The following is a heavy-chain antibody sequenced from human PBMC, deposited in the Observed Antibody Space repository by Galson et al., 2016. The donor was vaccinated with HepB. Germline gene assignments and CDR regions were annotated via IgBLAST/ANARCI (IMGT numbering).Heavy chain of an antibody. V-gene: IGHV3-30*18. CDR3: AKEASDYCSDGICFYYGMGV. Sequence: SLRLSCAASGFTFGSYGMHWVRQAPGEGLEWVAVISYVGSRQYYADSVRGRFTISRDNSKNTLFLQMNGLTVEDTAVYYCAKEASDYCSDGICFYYGMGVWGQGTTVTVSS. J-gene: IGHJ6*02. CDR1: GFTFGSYG. CDR2: ISYVGSRQ. D-gene: IGHD2-15*01.